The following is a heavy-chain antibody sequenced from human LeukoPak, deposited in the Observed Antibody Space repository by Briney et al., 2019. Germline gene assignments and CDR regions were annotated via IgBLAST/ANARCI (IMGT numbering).Heavy chain of an antibody. V-gene: IGHV5-51*01. D-gene: IGHD1-26*01. J-gene: IGHJ3*01. CDR2: IFPGDSDT. CDR1: GYNFVSLW. Sequence: GESLKISCKVSGYNFVSLWIGWVRQMPGKGLEWIGIIFPGDSDTKFSPSFEGRVTLSVDKSTNTAYLEWPNLRASDTAIYSCGRLGAGYSKVFDVWGQGTMITVAS. CDR3: GRLGAGYSKVFDV.